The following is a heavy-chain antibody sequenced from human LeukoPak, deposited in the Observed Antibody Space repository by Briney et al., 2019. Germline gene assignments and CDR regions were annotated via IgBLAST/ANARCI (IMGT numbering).Heavy chain of an antibody. CDR2: ISGSGGST. D-gene: IGHD3-22*01. Sequence: AGGSLRLSCAASGFTFSSYAMSWGRQAPGKGLEWVSAISGSGGSTYYADSVKGRFTISRDNSKNTLYLQMNSLRAEDTAVYYCANHEYYYDSSGSDAFDIWGQGTMVTVSS. J-gene: IGHJ3*02. V-gene: IGHV3-23*01. CDR1: GFTFSSYA. CDR3: ANHEYYYDSSGSDAFDI.